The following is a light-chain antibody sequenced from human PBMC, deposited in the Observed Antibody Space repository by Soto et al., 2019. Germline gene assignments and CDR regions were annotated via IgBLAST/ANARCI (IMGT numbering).Light chain of an antibody. CDR1: QGISSY. Sequence: IQLPVKPSSLSASVVYRVTIPCRASQGISSYLGWYQQKPGKAPKLLIYGASTLQSGVPSRFSGSRSGPDFTLTISSLQPEDFATYYCQQSYSSPPTFGQGTKVDIK. CDR3: QQSYSSPPT. J-gene: IGKJ1*01. V-gene: IGKV1-39*01. CDR2: GAS.